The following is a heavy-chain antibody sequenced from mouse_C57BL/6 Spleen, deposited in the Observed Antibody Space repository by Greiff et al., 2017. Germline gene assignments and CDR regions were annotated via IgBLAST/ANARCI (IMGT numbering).Heavy chain of an antibody. CDR3: AKGDTTVPY. CDR1: GYTFTSYW. D-gene: IGHD1-1*01. CDR2: IDPSDSYT. V-gene: IGHV1-50*01. Sequence: VQLQQPGAELVKPGASVKLSCKASGYTFTSYWMQWVKQRPGQGLEWIGEIDPSDSYTNYNQKFKGKATLTVDTSSSTAYMQLSSLTSEDSAVYYCAKGDTTVPYWGQGTTLTVSS. J-gene: IGHJ2*01.